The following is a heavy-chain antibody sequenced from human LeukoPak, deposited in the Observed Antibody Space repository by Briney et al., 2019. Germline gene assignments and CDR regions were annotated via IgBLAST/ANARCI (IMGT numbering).Heavy chain of an antibody. V-gene: IGHV3-21*01. J-gene: IGHJ2*01. CDR2: ISSSSSSYI. Sequence: GGSLRLSCAASGFTFSSYSMNWVRPAPGKGLEWVSSISSSSSSYIYYADSVKGRFTISRDNAKNSLYLQMNSLRAEDTAVYYCARAPSIAAAEIYWYFDLWGRGTLVTVSS. CDR3: ARAPSIAAAEIYWYFDL. D-gene: IGHD6-13*01. CDR1: GFTFSSYS.